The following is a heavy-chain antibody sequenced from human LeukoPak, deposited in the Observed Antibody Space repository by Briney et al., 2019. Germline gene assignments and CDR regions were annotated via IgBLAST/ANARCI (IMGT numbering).Heavy chain of an antibody. CDR2: INPNSGGT. CDR1: GYTFTGYY. D-gene: IGHD3-22*01. V-gene: IGHV1-2*02. CDR3: ARTDSSGYHHDAFDI. J-gene: IGHJ3*02. Sequence: GASVKVSCKASGYTFTGYYMHWVRQAPGQGLEWMGWINPNSGGTNYAQKFQGRVTMTRDTSISTAYMELSSLRSEDTAVYYCARTDSSGYHHDAFDIWGQGTMVTVSS.